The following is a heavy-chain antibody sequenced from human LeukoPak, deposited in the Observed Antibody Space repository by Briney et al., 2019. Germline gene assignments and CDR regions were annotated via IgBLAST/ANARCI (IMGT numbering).Heavy chain of an antibody. V-gene: IGHV4-59*01. CDR3: ARDGYSSGWYGPNNWFDP. CDR1: GGSISSYY. CDR2: IYYSGST. D-gene: IGHD6-19*01. Sequence: PSETLSLTCTVSGGSISSYYWSWIRQPPGKGLEWIGYIYYSGSTNYNPSLKSRVTISVDTSKNQFSLKLSSVTAADTAVYYCARDGYSSGWYGPNNWFDPWGQGTLVTVSS. J-gene: IGHJ5*02.